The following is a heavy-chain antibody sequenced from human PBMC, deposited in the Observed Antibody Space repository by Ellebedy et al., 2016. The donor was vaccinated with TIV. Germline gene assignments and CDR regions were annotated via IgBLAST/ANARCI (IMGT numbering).Heavy chain of an antibody. Sequence: AASVKVSCKASGYTFTRYYMHWVRQAPGQGLEWMGIVNHSGGSTSYEQKLQGRVTMTRDTSTSTVYMELSSLRSEDTAVYYCARDDIEDFWSGYPDYWGQGTLVTVSS. CDR3: ARDDIEDFWSGYPDY. CDR1: GYTFTRYY. CDR2: VNHSGGST. D-gene: IGHD3-3*01. V-gene: IGHV1-46*04. J-gene: IGHJ4*02.